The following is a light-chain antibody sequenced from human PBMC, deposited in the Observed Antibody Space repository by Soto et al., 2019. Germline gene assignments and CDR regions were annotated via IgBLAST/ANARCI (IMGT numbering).Light chain of an antibody. CDR1: QAVNTR. CDR2: LTS. J-gene: IGKJ1*01. CDR3: HQRQSWPRT. Sequence: EIVLTQTPATFSAFPCDRFTLSCRPSQAVNTRLAWYQHKPGQAPRLLIYLTSNRAAGVPSRFSAWGSETDFTLTISDVQPEDFAVYYCHQRQSWPRTFGQGTKVDIK. V-gene: IGKV3-11*01.